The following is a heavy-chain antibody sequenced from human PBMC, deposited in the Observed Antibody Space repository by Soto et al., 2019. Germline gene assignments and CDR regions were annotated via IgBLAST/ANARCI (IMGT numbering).Heavy chain of an antibody. CDR2: INPSGGST. Sequence: ASVKVSCKASGYTFTSYYMHWVRQAPGQGLEWMGIINPSGGSTSYAQKFQGGVTMTRDTSTSTVYMEPSSLRSEDTAVYYCARDEIITGTTYYWGQGTLVTVSS. CDR3: ARDEIITGTTYY. V-gene: IGHV1-46*01. J-gene: IGHJ4*02. CDR1: GYTFTSYY. D-gene: IGHD1-20*01.